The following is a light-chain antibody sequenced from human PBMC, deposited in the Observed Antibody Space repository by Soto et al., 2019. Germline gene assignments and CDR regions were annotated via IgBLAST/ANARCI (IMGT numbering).Light chain of an antibody. CDR1: QSISSW. CDR3: QQYNDYPWT. J-gene: IGKJ1*01. Sequence: DIQMTQSPSTLSTSLGDRVTITCRASQSISSWLAWYQQRPGQAPKLLIYDASDLDSGVPPRFSGSGSETEFTLTISSLPPDDFATYYCQQYNDYPWTFGQGTKVDIK. CDR2: DAS. V-gene: IGKV1-5*01.